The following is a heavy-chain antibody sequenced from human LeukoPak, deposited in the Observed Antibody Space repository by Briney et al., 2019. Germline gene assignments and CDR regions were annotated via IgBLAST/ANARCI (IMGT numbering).Heavy chain of an antibody. D-gene: IGHD5-24*01. J-gene: IGHJ4*02. V-gene: IGHV3-15*01. Sequence: PGGSLRLSCAASGFTCSNAWMSWVRQAPGKGLEWVGRIKSKTDGGTTDYAAPVKGRFTISRDDSKNTLYLQMNSLKTEDTAVYYCNTGDGYNYFDYWGQGTLVTVSS. CDR3: NTGDGYNYFDY. CDR1: GFTCSNAW. CDR2: IKSKTDGGTT.